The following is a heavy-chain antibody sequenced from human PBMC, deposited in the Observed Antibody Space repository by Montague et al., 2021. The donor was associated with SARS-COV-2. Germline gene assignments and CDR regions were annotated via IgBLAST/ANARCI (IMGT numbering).Heavy chain of an antibody. V-gene: IGHV4-59*01. D-gene: IGHD3-10*01. CDR1: GGSISSYY. CDR2: IYYSGIP. J-gene: IGHJ4*02. Sequence: SETLSLTCSVSGGSISSYYWSWIRQPPGKGLEWIGYIYYSGIPNYNPSLRGRVTISVDKSKNQCSLKLSSVTAADTAVYYCATDYGSGSYFDYWGQGSLVTVSS. CDR3: ATDYGSGSYFDY.